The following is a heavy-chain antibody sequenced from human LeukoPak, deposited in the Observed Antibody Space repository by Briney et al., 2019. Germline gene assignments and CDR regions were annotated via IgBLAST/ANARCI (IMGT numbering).Heavy chain of an antibody. V-gene: IGHV4-30-2*01. CDR2: IYHSGST. J-gene: IGHJ4*02. CDR1: GGSISSGGYS. Sequence: PSQTLSLTCAVSGGSISSGGYSWSWIRQPPGKGLEWIGYIYHSGSTYYNPSLKSRVTISVDRSKNQFSLKLSSVTAADTAVYYCARRVAVAGPVDYWGQGTLVTVSS. CDR3: ARRVAVAGPVDY. D-gene: IGHD6-19*01.